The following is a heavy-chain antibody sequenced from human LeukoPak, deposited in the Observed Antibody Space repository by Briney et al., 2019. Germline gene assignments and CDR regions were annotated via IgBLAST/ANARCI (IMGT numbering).Heavy chain of an antibody. D-gene: IGHD2-21*02. V-gene: IGHV4-59*01. Sequence: SETLSLTCTVSGGSISTYYWNWIRQPPGKGLEWLGYISNTGTTIYNPSLKSRVTMSVDTSKNQFSLQLSSVTAADTAMYYCARYCRDGGCFDYWGQGALVTVSS. CDR1: GGSISTYY. J-gene: IGHJ4*02. CDR3: ARYCRDGGCFDY. CDR2: ISNTGTT.